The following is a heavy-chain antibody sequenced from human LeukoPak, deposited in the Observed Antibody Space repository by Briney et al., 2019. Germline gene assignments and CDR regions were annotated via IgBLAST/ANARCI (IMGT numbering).Heavy chain of an antibody. Sequence: SETLSLTCTVSGYSISSGYYWGWIRQPPGKGLEWIGSIYHSGSTNYNPSLKSRVTISVDTSKNQFSLKLSSVTAADTAVYYCARATDCSGGSCSLTYWGQGTLVTVSS. CDR2: IYHSGST. J-gene: IGHJ4*02. V-gene: IGHV4-38-2*02. CDR3: ARATDCSGGSCSLTY. D-gene: IGHD2-15*01. CDR1: GYSISSGYY.